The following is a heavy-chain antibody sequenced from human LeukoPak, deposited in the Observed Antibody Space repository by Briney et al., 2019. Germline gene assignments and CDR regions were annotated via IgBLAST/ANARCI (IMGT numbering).Heavy chain of an antibody. CDR3: ARGCSYGYFDY. CDR2: IYTVGNT. J-gene: IGHJ4*02. CDR1: GFTVSSNY. V-gene: IGHV3-53*01. Sequence: GGSLRLSCAASGFTVSSNYMSWVRQAPGRGLEWVSVIYTVGNTYYAESVKGRFTISRDNSKNTLYLQMNSLRAEDTAVYYCARGCSYGYFDYWGQGTLVTVSS. D-gene: IGHD5-18*01.